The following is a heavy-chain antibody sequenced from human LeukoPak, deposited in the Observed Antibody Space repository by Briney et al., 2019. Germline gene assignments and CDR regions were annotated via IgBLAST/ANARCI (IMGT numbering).Heavy chain of an antibody. J-gene: IGHJ4*02. CDR2: IIPMFGTA. D-gene: IGHD1-26*01. Sequence: GASVKVCCKASGCTFSSYGISWVRQAPGQGLEWMGGIIPMFGTANYAQKIQGRVRFTADESTSTAYMELSSLRSEDTAVYYCARGPGIVGGTPLDYGGQGTLVTVSS. CDR3: ARGPGIVGGTPLDY. V-gene: IGHV1-69*13. CDR1: GCTFSSYG.